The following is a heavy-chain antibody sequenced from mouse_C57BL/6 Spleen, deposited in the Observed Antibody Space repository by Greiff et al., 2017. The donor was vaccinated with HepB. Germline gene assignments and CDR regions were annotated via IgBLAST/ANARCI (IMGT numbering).Heavy chain of an antibody. J-gene: IGHJ4*01. Sequence: VQLQQSGPELVKPGASVKISCKASGYAFSSSWMNWVKQRPGKGLEWIGRIYPGAGDTNYNGKFKGKATLTADKSSSTAYMRLSSLTSEDSAVYFCASEDYGSSYGAMDYWGQGTSVTVSS. D-gene: IGHD1-1*01. V-gene: IGHV1-82*01. CDR3: ASEDYGSSYGAMDY. CDR1: GYAFSSSW. CDR2: IYPGAGDT.